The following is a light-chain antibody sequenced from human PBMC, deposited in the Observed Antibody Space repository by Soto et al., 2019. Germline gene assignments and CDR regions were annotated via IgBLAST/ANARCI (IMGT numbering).Light chain of an antibody. CDR1: QDIGND. CDR3: LQDYTYPWT. J-gene: IGKJ1*01. CDR2: AAS. Sequence: IQMTQSPSSLSASVRDRVTITCRASQDIGNDLGWYQQKPGKAPNLLIYAASSLRSGVPSRFSGSGSGTHFTLTINSLQAEDSATYFCLQDYTYPWTFGQETKVEIK. V-gene: IGKV1-6*02.